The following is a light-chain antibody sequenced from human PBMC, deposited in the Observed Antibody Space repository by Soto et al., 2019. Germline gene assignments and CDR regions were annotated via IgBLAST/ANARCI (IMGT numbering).Light chain of an antibody. J-gene: IGKJ2*01. CDR3: QQHDDYSHAT. Sequence: DIQMTQSPSTLSASVGDRVTISCRASQDISSFLAWYQHKPGKAPKLLIYDASTLQTGVPSRFRGSGFGTEFTLTISGLQPDDVATYYCQQHDDYSHATFGQGTKVEIK. CDR1: QDISSF. CDR2: DAS. V-gene: IGKV1-5*01.